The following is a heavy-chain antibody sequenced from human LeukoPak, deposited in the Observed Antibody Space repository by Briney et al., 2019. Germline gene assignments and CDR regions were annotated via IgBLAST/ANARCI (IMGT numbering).Heavy chain of an antibody. Sequence: GGSLRLSCAASGFTFSSDWMHWVRQAPGKGLVWVSRMNDDGSIRNYADAVKGRFTISRDNAKNTLYLQMNRLRAEDTAVYYCARGKGGSSPFDHWGQGTLVTVSS. V-gene: IGHV3-74*01. CDR1: GFTFSSDW. J-gene: IGHJ4*02. CDR2: MNDDGSIR. CDR3: ARGKGGSSPFDH. D-gene: IGHD1-26*01.